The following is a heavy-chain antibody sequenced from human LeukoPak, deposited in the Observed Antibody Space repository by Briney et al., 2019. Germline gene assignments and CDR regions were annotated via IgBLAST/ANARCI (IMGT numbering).Heavy chain of an antibody. J-gene: IGHJ4*02. Sequence: GGSLRLSCEASGFTFSAYWMSWVRQAPGKGLEWVANIKQDGSEKYYVDSVKGRFTISRDNAKNSLYLQMNSLRVDDTAVYYCAKGGKVLMVYANFGTIDYWGQGTLVTVSS. CDR3: AKGGKVLMVYANFGTIDY. CDR1: GFTFSAYW. CDR2: IKQDGSEK. D-gene: IGHD2-8*01. V-gene: IGHV3-7*05.